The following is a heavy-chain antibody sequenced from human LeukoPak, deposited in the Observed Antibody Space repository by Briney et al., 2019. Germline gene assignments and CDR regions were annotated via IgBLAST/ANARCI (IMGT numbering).Heavy chain of an antibody. Sequence: PSETLSLTXTVYGGSFSGYYWSWIRQPPGKGLEWIGEINHSGSTNYNPSLKSRVTISVDTSKNQFSLKLSSVTAADTAVYYCARARGWLAPFDYWGQGTLVTVSS. J-gene: IGHJ4*02. CDR1: GGSFSGYY. D-gene: IGHD6-19*01. CDR2: INHSGST. V-gene: IGHV4-34*01. CDR3: ARARGWLAPFDY.